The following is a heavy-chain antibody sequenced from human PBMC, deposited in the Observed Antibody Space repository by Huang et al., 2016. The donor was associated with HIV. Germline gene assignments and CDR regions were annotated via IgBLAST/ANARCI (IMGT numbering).Heavy chain of an antibody. V-gene: IGHV3-23*01. D-gene: IGHD6-13*01. CDR2: FTGRGSSS. Sequence: EVQLLESGGGLVQPGGSLRLSCAASGFTFSSYAMSWVRQAPGKGLEWVSMFTGRGSSSYYADSVKGRFTISRDNSKNTLYLQMNSLRAEDTAIYYCAKADSGAAAGSLVDYWGQGTLVTVSS. CDR1: GFTFSSYA. J-gene: IGHJ4*02. CDR3: AKADSGAAAGSLVDY.